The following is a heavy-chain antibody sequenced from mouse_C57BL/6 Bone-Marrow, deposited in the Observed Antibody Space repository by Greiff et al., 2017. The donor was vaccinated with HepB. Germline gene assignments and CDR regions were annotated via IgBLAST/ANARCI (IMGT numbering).Heavy chain of an antibody. CDR1: GFTFSDYG. D-gene: IGHD2-4*01. CDR2: ISSGSSTI. Sequence: EVQLVESGGGLVKPGGSLKLSCAASGFTFSDYGMHWVRQAPEKGLEWVAYISSGSSTIYYADTVKGRFTISRDNAKNTLFLQMTSLRSEDTAMYYCAREGYDYDEGPLGYWGQGTSVTVSS. CDR3: AREGYDYDEGPLGY. J-gene: IGHJ4*01. V-gene: IGHV5-17*01.